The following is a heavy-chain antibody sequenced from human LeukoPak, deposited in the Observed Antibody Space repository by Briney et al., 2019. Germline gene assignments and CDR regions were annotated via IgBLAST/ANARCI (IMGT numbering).Heavy chain of an antibody. CDR2: IYYTGKT. CDR3: ARAGPVGATRGVLDY. CDR1: GDSVSNGNYY. J-gene: IGHJ4*02. D-gene: IGHD1-26*01. Sequence: SETLSLTCTVSGDSVSNGNYYWSWLRQPPGKALEWIGYIYYTGKTYYNPSLEGRVTILVDTSRNQFSLKLSSVTAADTAVYYCARAGPVGATRGVLDYWGQGTLVTVSS. V-gene: IGHV4-61*01.